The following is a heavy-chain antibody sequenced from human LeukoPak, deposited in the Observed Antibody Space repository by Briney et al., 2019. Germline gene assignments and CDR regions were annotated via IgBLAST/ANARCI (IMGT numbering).Heavy chain of an antibody. CDR1: GGSISSGGHY. V-gene: IGHV4-30-2*01. CDR3: ARDIGPYDSSSSAAFDI. CDR2: IYQSGRT. J-gene: IGHJ3*02. Sequence: PSQTLSLTCTVSGGSISSGGHYWSWIRQPPGKGLEWIGYIYQSGRTYYNPSLKGRVTMSLDRSKNQFSLNLTSVTAADTAVYNCARDIGPYDSSSSAAFDIWGQGTMVTVSS. D-gene: IGHD6-6*01.